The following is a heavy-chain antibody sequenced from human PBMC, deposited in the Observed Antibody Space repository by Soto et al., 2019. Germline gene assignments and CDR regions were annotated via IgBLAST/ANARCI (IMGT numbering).Heavy chain of an antibody. J-gene: IGHJ5*02. CDR1: GFSVSSNS. Sequence: PGGSLRLSCAASGFSVSSNSMSWVRQAPGKGLKWVSVIHSDVTTYYADSVKGRFIISRDNSKDTLYLQMNRLRAEDTAVYYCARELSGSWYNWFDPWGQGTLVTVSS. CDR2: IHSDVTT. V-gene: IGHV3-53*01. CDR3: ARELSGSWYNWFDP. D-gene: IGHD5-12*01.